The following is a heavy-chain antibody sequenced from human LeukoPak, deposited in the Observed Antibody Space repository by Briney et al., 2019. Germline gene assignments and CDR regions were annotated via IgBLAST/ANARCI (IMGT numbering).Heavy chain of an antibody. CDR1: GYTFTGYY. J-gene: IGHJ4*02. D-gene: IGHD3-16*02. CDR2: INPNSGGT. Sequence: ASVKVSCKASGYTFTGYYMHWVRQAPGQGLEWMGWINPNSGGTNYAQKFQGRVTMTRDTSISTAYMELSRLRSDDTAIYYCAKVALNHYVWGSDRSPLGYWGQGTLVTVSS. CDR3: AKVALNHYVWGSDRSPLGY. V-gene: IGHV1-2*02.